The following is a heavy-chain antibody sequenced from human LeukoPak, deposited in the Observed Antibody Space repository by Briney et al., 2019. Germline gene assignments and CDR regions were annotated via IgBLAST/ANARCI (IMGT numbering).Heavy chain of an antibody. D-gene: IGHD6-19*01. V-gene: IGHV4-59*01. CDR3: ASHSSGWYTSQIDY. Sequence: SETLSLTCTVSGASSSSYSWSWMRQPPGKGLEWIGYIYDSGSTKYNPSLKSRVSISGDTSKNQFSLKLSSVSAADTAVYYCASHSSGWYTSQIDYWGQGTLVTVSS. CDR2: IYDSGST. J-gene: IGHJ4*02. CDR1: GASSSSYS.